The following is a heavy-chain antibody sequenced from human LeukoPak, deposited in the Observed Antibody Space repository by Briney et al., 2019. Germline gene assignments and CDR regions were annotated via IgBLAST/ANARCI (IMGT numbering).Heavy chain of an antibody. V-gene: IGHV3-48*02. D-gene: IGHD2-2*01. Sequence: PGASLLFSCASSYFIFNCYRSNWLCQAPGKGLEWVSYMNSSDTTIYYADSVKGRFTISSDNAKNSLYLQMNSLRDDATAVYYCPRDHESVRGYCSSTSCYDYYYYGIAVWPEGPTVTVSS. CDR3: PRDHESVRGYCSSTSCYDYYYYGIAV. CDR2: MNSSDTTI. J-gene: IGHJ6*04. CDR1: YFIFNCYR.